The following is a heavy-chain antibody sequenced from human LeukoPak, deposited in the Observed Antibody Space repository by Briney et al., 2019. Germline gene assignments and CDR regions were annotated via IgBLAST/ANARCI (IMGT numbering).Heavy chain of an antibody. CDR1: GGSISSSSYY. V-gene: IGHV4-39*07. D-gene: IGHD2-2*01. CDR2: INHNENT. CDR3: ARNRRSSTSCYVDY. J-gene: IGHJ4*02. Sequence: PSETLSLTCTVSGGSISSSSYYWGWIRQPPGKGLEWIGEINHNENTNYNPSLKSRVTISVDTSKNQFSLKLSSVTAADTAVYYCARNRRSSTSCYVDYWGQGTLVTVSS.